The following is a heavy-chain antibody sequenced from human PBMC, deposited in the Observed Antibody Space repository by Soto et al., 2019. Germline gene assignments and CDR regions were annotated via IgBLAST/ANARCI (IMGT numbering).Heavy chain of an antibody. Sequence: GGSLRLSCAASGFTFSSYAMHWVRQAPGKGLEWVAVISYDGSNKYYADSVKGRFTISRDNSKNTLYLQMNSLRAEDTAVYYCARDWGLFYDSSGYYYDYWGQGTLVTVSS. CDR1: GFTFSSYA. CDR2: ISYDGSNK. J-gene: IGHJ4*02. CDR3: ARDWGLFYDSSGYYYDY. D-gene: IGHD3-22*01. V-gene: IGHV3-30-3*01.